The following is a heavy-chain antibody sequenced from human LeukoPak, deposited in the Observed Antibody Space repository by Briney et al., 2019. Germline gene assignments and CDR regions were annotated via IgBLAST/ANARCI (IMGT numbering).Heavy chain of an antibody. Sequence: SETLSLTCAVYGGSFSGYYWSWIRQPPGKGLEWIGEINHSGSTNYNPSLESRVTISVDTSKNQFSLKLSSVTAADTAVYYCARDFNVGATADYWGQGTLVTVSS. J-gene: IGHJ4*02. D-gene: IGHD1-26*01. CDR1: GGSFSGYY. CDR3: ARDFNVGATADY. V-gene: IGHV4-34*01. CDR2: INHSGST.